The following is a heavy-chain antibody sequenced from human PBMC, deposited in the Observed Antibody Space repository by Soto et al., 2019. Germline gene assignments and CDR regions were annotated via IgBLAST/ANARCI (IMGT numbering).Heavy chain of an antibody. V-gene: IGHV1-69*13. Sequence: SVKVSCKASGGTFSSYAISWVRQAPGQGLEWIGGIIPIFATPNYAQKFQHRVTITADESTSTAYMELSSLRSDDTAMYYCARDLEAATPYYYYGLDVWGQGTAVTVSS. CDR1: GGTFSSYA. CDR3: ARDLEAATPYYYYGLDV. J-gene: IGHJ6*02. CDR2: IIPIFATP. D-gene: IGHD2-15*01.